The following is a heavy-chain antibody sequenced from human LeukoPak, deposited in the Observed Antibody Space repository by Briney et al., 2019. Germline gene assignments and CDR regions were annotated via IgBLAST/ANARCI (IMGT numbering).Heavy chain of an antibody. CDR3: ANGDYGDFSAFYY. Sequence: GGSLRLSCAASGFTFSSYAMHWVRQAPGKGLEWVAFIRYDGSNKYTDFVKGRFTIFRDNSKNTLYLQMNSLRVEDTAVYYCANGDYGDFSAFYYWGQGNLVTVSS. V-gene: IGHV3-30*02. CDR1: GFTFSSYA. D-gene: IGHD4-17*01. J-gene: IGHJ4*02. CDR2: IRYDGSNK.